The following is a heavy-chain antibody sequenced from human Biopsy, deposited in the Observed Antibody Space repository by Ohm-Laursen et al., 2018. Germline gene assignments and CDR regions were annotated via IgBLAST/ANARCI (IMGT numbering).Heavy chain of an antibody. Sequence: SVKVSCKASGYTFGNYGISWVRQAPGQGLERMGWISVYNGNTDYPHKFQGRVTLTIDTSTSTAYMELRSLTSDDTAIYYCARDVVGRGASFFDFWGQGTSVTVSS. D-gene: IGHD1-26*01. V-gene: IGHV1-18*01. CDR1: GYTFGNYG. CDR2: ISVYNGNT. J-gene: IGHJ4*02. CDR3: ARDVVGRGASFFDF.